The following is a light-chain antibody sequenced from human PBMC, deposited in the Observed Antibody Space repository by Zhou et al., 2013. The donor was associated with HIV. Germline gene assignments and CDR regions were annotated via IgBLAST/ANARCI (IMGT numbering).Light chain of an antibody. CDR3: QQYYSYPWT. CDR1: EDISTY. J-gene: IGKJ1*01. V-gene: IGKV1-8*01. CDR2: AAS. Sequence: IQMTQSPSSLSASTGDRVTITCRASEDISTYLAWYQQKSGKAPKILMYAASTLQSAVPSRFSGSGSGTDFTLTINCLQSEDFATYFCQQYYSYPWTFGQGTKVEV.